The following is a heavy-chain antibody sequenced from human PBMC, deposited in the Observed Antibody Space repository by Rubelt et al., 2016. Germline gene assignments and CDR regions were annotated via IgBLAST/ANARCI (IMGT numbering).Heavy chain of an antibody. CDR2: IDWDDAQ. CDR3: ARTQTETEPDY. J-gene: IGHJ4*02. V-gene: IGHV2-70*01. CDR1: GFSLSTSGMC. Sequence: QVTLRESGPALVKPTQTLTLTCTFSGFSLSTSGMCVSWIRQPPGKALEWLALIDWDDAQYYSPSLRTRLTISQYTSKNQVVLTMTDMDPVDTATYYCARTQTETEPDYWGQGTLVTVSS. D-gene: IGHD1-1*01.